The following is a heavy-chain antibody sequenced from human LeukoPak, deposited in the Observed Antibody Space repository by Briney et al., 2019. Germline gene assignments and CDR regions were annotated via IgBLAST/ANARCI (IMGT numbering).Heavy chain of an antibody. J-gene: IGHJ3*02. CDR3: AREVRLGYCSSTSCYDAFDI. Sequence: PGGFLRLSCAASGFTFSSYWMHWVRQAPGKGLVWVSRINSDGSSTSYADSVKGRFTISRDNAKNTLYLQMNSLRAEDTAVYYCAREVRLGYCSSTSCYDAFDIWGQGTMVTVSS. D-gene: IGHD2-2*01. CDR1: GFTFSSYW. CDR2: INSDGSST. V-gene: IGHV3-74*01.